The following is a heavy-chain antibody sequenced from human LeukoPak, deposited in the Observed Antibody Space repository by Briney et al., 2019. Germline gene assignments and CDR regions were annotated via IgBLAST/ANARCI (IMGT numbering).Heavy chain of an antibody. CDR2: ISAYNGNT. D-gene: IGHD2-2*01. CDR1: GYTFTIYG. CDR3: ARVSPEYCSSTSCYVFSAFDY. Sequence: ASVKVSCKASGYTFTIYGISWVRQAPGQGLEWMGWISAYNGNTNYAQKLQGRVTMTTDTSTSTAYMELRSLRSDDTAVYYCARVSPEYCSSTSCYVFSAFDYWGQGTLVTVSS. V-gene: IGHV1-18*01. J-gene: IGHJ4*02.